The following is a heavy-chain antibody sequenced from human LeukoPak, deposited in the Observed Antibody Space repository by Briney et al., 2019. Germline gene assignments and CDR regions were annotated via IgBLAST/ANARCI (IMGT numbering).Heavy chain of an antibody. Sequence: GRSLRLSCAASGFTFSSYGMHWVRQAPGKGLEWVAVISYDGSNKYYADSVKGRFTISRDNSKNTLDLQMNSLRAEDTAVYYCAKVLQDYDILTDPLDYWGQGTLVTVSS. CDR2: ISYDGSNK. D-gene: IGHD3-9*01. CDR1: GFTFSSYG. V-gene: IGHV3-30*18. J-gene: IGHJ4*02. CDR3: AKVLQDYDILTDPLDY.